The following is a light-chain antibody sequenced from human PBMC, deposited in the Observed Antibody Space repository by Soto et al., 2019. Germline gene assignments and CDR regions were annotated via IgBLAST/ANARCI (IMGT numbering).Light chain of an antibody. Sequence: EIVLTQSPATLSLSPGERATLSCRASQSVSSYLAWYQQKPGQAPRLLLYDASNRATGIPARFSGSGAGTDFNLTISRLEPEDFAVYYCQQRSNWPGTFGPGTKGDI. CDR1: QSVSSY. CDR3: QQRSNWPGT. J-gene: IGKJ3*01. V-gene: IGKV3-11*01. CDR2: DAS.